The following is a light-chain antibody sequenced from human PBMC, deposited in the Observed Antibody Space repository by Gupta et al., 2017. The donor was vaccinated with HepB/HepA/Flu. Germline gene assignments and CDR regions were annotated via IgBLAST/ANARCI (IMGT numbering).Light chain of an antibody. CDR2: DIS. V-gene: IGKV3-11*01. CDR1: QNVSTY. CDR3: QQRSNWPLT. Sequence: EIVLTQSPATLSLSPGDRATLSCRASQNVSTYLAWYQQKPGQSPRLLIYDISNRATGIPARFSGSGSGTDFTLTISSLEPEDFAVYFCQQRSNWPLTFGGGTKVEIK. J-gene: IGKJ4*01.